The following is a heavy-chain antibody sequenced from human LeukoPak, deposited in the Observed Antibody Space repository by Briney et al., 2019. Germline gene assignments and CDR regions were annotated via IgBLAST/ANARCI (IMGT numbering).Heavy chain of an antibody. J-gene: IGHJ4*02. D-gene: IGHD3-16*01. Sequence: GGSLRLSCAASGFTFDDYAMHWVRQAPGKGLEWVSGISWNSGSIGYADSVKGRFTISRDNAKNSLYLQMNSLRAEDTAVYYCARQPIYEAYFDFWGQGTLVTVSS. V-gene: IGHV3-9*01. CDR2: ISWNSGSI. CDR1: GFTFDDYA. CDR3: ARQPIYEAYFDF.